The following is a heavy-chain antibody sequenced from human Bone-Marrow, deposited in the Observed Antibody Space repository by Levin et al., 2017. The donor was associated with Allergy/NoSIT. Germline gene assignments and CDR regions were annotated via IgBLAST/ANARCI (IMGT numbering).Heavy chain of an antibody. CDR1: GFAFSTYT. J-gene: IGHJ4*02. V-gene: IGHV3-30*04. CDR2: ISFDAKHQ. CDR3: ARSEQWLGEFDS. D-gene: IGHD6-19*01. Sequence: HPGGSLRLSCAASGFAFSTYTMHWVRQAPGKGLEWVAVISFDAKHQTYADSVTGRLTISRDNSKNTVSLQMSSLRPDDTAMYYCARSEQWLGEFDSWGQGTLVTVSS.